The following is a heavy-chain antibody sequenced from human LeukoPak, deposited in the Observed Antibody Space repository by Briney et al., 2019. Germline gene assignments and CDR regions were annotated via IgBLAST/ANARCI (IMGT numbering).Heavy chain of an antibody. CDR2: ISSSSSYI. J-gene: IGHJ4*02. D-gene: IGHD3-22*01. Sequence: PGGSPRLSRAASGFTFSSYSMNWVRQAPGKGLEWVSSISSSSSYIYYADSVKGRFTISRDNAKNSLYLQMNSLRAEDTAVYYCARDLDYYDSSGPSSDWGQGTLVTVSS. CDR1: GFTFSSYS. V-gene: IGHV3-21*01. CDR3: ARDLDYYDSSGPSSD.